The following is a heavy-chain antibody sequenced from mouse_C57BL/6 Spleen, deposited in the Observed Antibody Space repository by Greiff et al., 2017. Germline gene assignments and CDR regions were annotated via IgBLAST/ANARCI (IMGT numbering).Heavy chain of an antibody. CDR1: GYTFTNYW. V-gene: IGHV1-63*01. J-gene: IGHJ2*01. CDR3: ARAIDYDGGDYFDD. CDR2: IYPGGGYT. D-gene: IGHD2-4*01. Sequence: VKLVESGAELVRPGTSVKMSCKASGYTFTNYWIGWAQQRPGHGLEWIGDIYPGGGYTNYNEKFKGKATLTADKSSSTAYMQFSSLTSEDAAIYYCARAIDYDGGDYFDDWGQGTTLTVSS.